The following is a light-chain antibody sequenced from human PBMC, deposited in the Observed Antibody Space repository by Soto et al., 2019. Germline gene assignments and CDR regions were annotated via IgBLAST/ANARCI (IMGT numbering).Light chain of an antibody. J-gene: IGKJ4*01. CDR1: QSVSSK. Sequence: EIAMTQALATVSVSAGERATLSCRASQSVSSKLAWYQQKSGQAPRLLIYGASTRATGIPARFSGSGSGTEFTLTISSLQSEDFAVYYCQQYNNWPPVTFGGGTKVDI. V-gene: IGKV3-15*01. CDR3: QQYNNWPPVT. CDR2: GAS.